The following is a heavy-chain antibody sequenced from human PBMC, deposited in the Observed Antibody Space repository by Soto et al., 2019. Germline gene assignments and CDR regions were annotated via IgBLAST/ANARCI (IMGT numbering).Heavy chain of an antibody. J-gene: IGHJ6*02. CDR1: GGTFSSYA. V-gene: IGHV1-69*13. CDR3: ARIIAGACKRRYYGTGV. D-gene: IGHD6-13*01. CDR2: IIPIFGTA. Sequence: ASSVKPSCKASGGTFSSYAISWVRQAPGQGLEWMGGIIPIFGTANYAQKFQGRVTITADESTSTAYMELSSLRSEDTAVYYCARIIAGACKRRYYGTGVRGPGTVVTVPS.